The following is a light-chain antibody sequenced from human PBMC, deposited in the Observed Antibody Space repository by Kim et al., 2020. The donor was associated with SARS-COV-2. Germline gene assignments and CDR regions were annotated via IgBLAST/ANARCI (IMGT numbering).Light chain of an antibody. CDR2: ENN. CDR3: QSYDSSNPWV. CDR1: SGSIASNY. J-gene: IGLJ3*02. Sequence: FLLPPPPSFSYSPGKTLTISCTRISGSIASNYVQWYQQRPGSSPTTVIYENNQRPSGVPDRFSGSIDSSSNSASLTISGLKTEDEADYYCQSYDSSNPWVFGGGTQLPVL. V-gene: IGLV6-57*01.